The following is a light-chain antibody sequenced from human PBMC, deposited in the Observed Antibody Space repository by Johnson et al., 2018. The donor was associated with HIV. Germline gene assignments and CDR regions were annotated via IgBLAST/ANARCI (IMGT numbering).Light chain of an antibody. CDR2: VDN. Sequence: QPLLTQPPSVSAAPGQRVTISCSGSSSNIWNNYVSWHQQFPGTVPKLLIYVDNKRPSGIPDRSSGSKSGTSATLAITGHQTGDESDYYCATWDYSQSVYLFGTGTKVTVL. CDR3: ATWDYSQSVYL. J-gene: IGLJ1*01. CDR1: SSNIWNNY. V-gene: IGLV1-51*02.